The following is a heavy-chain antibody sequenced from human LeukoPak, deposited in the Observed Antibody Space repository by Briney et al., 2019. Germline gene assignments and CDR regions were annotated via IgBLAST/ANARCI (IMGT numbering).Heavy chain of an antibody. CDR1: GGTFSSYA. Sequence: SVKVSCKASGGTFSSYAISWVRQAPGQGLEWMGGIIPIFGTANYAQKFQGRVTITTDESTSTAYMELSSLRSDDTAVYYCARGLHDYYDSSGYLLDYWGQGTLVTVSS. CDR3: ARGLHDYYDSSGYLLDY. D-gene: IGHD3-22*01. V-gene: IGHV1-69*05. CDR2: IIPIFGTA. J-gene: IGHJ4*02.